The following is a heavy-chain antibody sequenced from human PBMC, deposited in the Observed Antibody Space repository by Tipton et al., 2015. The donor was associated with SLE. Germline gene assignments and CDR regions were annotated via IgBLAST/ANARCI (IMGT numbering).Heavy chain of an antibody. V-gene: IGHV4-38-2*01. CDR2: IDYNGAT. D-gene: IGHD3-10*01. Sequence: TLSLTCAVSGYSINSGYHWAWIRQPPGKGLEWLGTIDYNGATQYNPSLKSRVTISIDKSKNQFSLELTSVTAADTAMYYCARVPRRDFGSGPWGFDICGQGTKVTVSS. CDR3: ARVPRRDFGSGPWGFDI. CDR1: GYSINSGYH. J-gene: IGHJ3*02.